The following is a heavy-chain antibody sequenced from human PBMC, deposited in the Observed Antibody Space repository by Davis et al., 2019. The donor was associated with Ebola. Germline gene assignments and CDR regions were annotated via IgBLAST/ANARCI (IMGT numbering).Heavy chain of an antibody. J-gene: IGHJ3*02. CDR3: ARERYDSSGYYSHDAFDI. Sequence: PSETLSLTCTVSGGSISSYYWSWIRQPPGKGLEWIGYIYYSGSTNYNPSLKSRVTISVDTSKNQFSLKLSSVTAADTAVYYCARERYDSSGYYSHDAFDIWGQGTMVTVSS. CDR1: GGSISSYY. V-gene: IGHV4-59*01. CDR2: IYYSGST. D-gene: IGHD3-22*01.